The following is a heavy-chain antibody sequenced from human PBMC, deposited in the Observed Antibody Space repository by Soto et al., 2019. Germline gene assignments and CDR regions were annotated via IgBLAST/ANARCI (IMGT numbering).Heavy chain of an antibody. V-gene: IGHV5-51*01. D-gene: IGHD3-10*01. CDR3: TTNYYGGYDNWFDP. CDR1: GYSFTSYW. CDR2: IYPGDSDT. Sequence: PGESLKISCKGSGYSFTSYWIGWVRQMPGKGLEWMGIIYPGDSDTRYSPSFQGQVTISRDDSKSIAYLQMNSLKTEDTAVYYCTTNYYGGYDNWFDPWGQGTLVTVSS. J-gene: IGHJ5*02.